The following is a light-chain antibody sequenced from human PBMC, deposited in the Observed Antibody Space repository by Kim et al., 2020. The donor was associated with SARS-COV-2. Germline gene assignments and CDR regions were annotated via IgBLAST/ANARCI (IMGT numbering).Light chain of an antibody. CDR1: KLGEKY. CDR3: QTWDSSSGV. J-gene: IGLJ1*01. CDR2: QDA. Sequence: VSRGQTASVTCSGDKLGEKYVFWYQKRPGQSPGLVIYQDAKRPSGIPERFSGSISGNTATLTISETQAMDEADYYCQTWDSSSGVFGTGTKVTVL. V-gene: IGLV3-1*01.